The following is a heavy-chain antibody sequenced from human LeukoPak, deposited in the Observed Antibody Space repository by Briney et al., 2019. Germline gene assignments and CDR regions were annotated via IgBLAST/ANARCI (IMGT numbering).Heavy chain of an antibody. CDR1: GGSFSDYY. V-gene: IGHV4-34*01. CDR2: INHSGST. D-gene: IGHD6-19*01. CDR3: ARGQWLDNY. J-gene: IGHJ4*02. Sequence: KPSETLSLTCAVYGGSFSDYYWSWIRQPPGKGLGWIGEINHSGSTNYNPSLKSRVTISVDTSKNQFSLKLSSVTAADTAVYYCARGQWLDNYWGQGTLVTVSS.